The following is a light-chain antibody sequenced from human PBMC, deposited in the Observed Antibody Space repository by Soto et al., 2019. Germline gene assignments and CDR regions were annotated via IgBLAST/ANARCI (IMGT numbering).Light chain of an antibody. CDR2: EVS. CDR3: SSYRSANTVV. CDR1: NSDVGGYNY. J-gene: IGLJ2*01. Sequence: QSALTQPASVSGSPGQSITISSTGTNSDVGGYNYVSWYQQHPGKAPKLMISEVSDLPSGISNRFSGSKSGNTASLTISGLQAEDEADYYCSSYRSANTVVFGGGTKLTVL. V-gene: IGLV2-14*01.